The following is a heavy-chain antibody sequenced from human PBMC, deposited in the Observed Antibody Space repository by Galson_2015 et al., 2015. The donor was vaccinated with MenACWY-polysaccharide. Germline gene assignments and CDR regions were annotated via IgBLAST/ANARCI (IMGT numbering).Heavy chain of an antibody. V-gene: IGHV4-38-2*01. J-gene: IGHJ4*02. Sequence: LSLTCAVSGYSISSGYYWGWIRQPPGKGLEWIGSIYHCGSTYYNPSLKSRVTISVDTSKNQFSLKLSSVTAADTAVYYCARLRYSGYDFTDYWGQGTLVTVSS. CDR3: ARLRYSGYDFTDY. CDR1: GYSISSGYY. CDR2: IYHCGST. D-gene: IGHD5-12*01.